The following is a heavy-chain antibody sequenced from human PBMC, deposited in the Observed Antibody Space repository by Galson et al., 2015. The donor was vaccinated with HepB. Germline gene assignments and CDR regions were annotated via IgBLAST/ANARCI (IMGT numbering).Heavy chain of an antibody. CDR1: GYTFTSYA. CDR2: ISSNGGST. CDR3: VRAGGSSWFYWYFDL. J-gene: IGHJ2*01. D-gene: IGHD6-13*01. V-gene: IGHV3-64D*06. Sequence: SCKASGYTFTSYAMHWVRQAPGKGLEYVSAISSNGGSTYYADSVKGRFTISRDNSKNTLYLQMSSLRAEDTAVYYCVRAGGSSWFYWYFDLWGRGTLVTVSS.